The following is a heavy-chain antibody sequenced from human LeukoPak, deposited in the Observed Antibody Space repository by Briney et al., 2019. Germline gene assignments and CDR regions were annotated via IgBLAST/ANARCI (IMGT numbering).Heavy chain of an antibody. V-gene: IGHV4-34*01. D-gene: IGHD3-10*01. J-gene: IGHJ5*02. CDR2: INHSGST. CDR1: GGSFSGYY. CDR3: ARGVYGSGSYRNWFDP. Sequence: SETLSLTCAVYGGSFSGYYWSWIRQPPGKGLEWIGEINHSGSTNYNPSLKSRVTISVDTPKNQFSLKLSSVTPADTAVYYCARGVYGSGSYRNWFDPWGQGTLVTVSS.